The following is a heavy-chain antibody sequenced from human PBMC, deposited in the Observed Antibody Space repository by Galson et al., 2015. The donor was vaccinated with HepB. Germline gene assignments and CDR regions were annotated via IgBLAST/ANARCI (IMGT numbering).Heavy chain of an antibody. Sequence: SLRLSCAASGFTFSSYSMNWVRQAPGKGLEWVSYISSGGTTIYYGDSVKGRFTISRDNAKNSLYLQMNGLRADDTALYYCARHYIKASEFDYWGQGTLVTVSS. J-gene: IGHJ4*02. CDR3: ARHYIKASEFDY. D-gene: IGHD3-10*01. CDR1: GFTFSSYS. V-gene: IGHV3-48*04. CDR2: ISSGGTTI.